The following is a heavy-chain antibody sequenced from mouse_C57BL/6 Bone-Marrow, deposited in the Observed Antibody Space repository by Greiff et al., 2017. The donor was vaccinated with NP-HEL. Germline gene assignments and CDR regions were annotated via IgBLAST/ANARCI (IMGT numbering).Heavy chain of an antibody. V-gene: IGHV1-55*01. J-gene: IGHJ2*01. Sequence: QVQLQQPGAELVKPGASVKMSCKASGYTFTSYWITWVKQRPGQGLEWIGDIYPGSGSTNYNEKFKSKATLTVDTSSSTAYMQLSSLTSEDSAVYYGARNYYGSSYPFDYWGQGTTLTVSS. CDR2: IYPGSGST. CDR3: ARNYYGSSYPFDY. CDR1: GYTFTSYW. D-gene: IGHD1-1*01.